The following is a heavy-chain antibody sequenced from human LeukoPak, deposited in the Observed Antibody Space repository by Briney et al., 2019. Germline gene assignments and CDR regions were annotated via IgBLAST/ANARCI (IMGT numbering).Heavy chain of an antibody. V-gene: IGHV3-48*01. J-gene: IGHJ6*03. D-gene: IGHD2-8*01. CDR1: GFPFSTYS. CDR2: VSNTSGTI. Sequence: GSLRLSCAASGFPFSTYSMNWVRLAPGKGLEWVSFVSNTSGTIYYADSVKGRFTISRDNAKNSLYLQMNSLRAEDTAVYYCASGRTVYYYYMDVWGKGTTVTVSS. CDR3: ASGRTVYYYYMDV.